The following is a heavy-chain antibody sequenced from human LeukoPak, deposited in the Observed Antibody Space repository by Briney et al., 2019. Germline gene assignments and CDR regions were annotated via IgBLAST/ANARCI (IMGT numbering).Heavy chain of an antibody. CDR1: GSTFSSYA. CDR3: AKSRGVYGDYWYYFDY. D-gene: IGHD4-17*01. V-gene: IGHV3-23*01. CDR2: ISGSGGST. Sequence: GGSLRLSCAASGSTFSSYAMSWVRQAPGKGLEGVADISGSGGSTYYADSVQGRFAIGRDNSKNTLYLQTNSLRAEDTAVYYCAKSRGVYGDYWYYFDYWGQGTLVTVSS. J-gene: IGHJ4*02.